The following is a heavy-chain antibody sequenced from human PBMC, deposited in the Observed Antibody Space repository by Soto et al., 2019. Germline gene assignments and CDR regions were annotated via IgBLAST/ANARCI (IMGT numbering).Heavy chain of an antibody. D-gene: IGHD3-22*01. CDR3: ASSYYYYSSGYQDAFDI. CDR1: GGTFSSYA. Sequence: QVQLVQSGAEVKKPGSSVKVSCKASGGTFSSYAISWVRQAPGQGLEWMGGIIPIFGTANYAQKVQGRVTITADESTSTAYMELSSLRSEDTAVYYCASSYYYYSSGYQDAFDIWGQGTMVTVSS. CDR2: IIPIFGTA. V-gene: IGHV1-69*12. J-gene: IGHJ3*02.